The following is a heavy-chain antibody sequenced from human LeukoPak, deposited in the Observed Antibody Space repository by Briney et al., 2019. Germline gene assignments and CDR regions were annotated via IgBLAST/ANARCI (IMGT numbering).Heavy chain of an antibody. CDR2: TSHDGTNT. V-gene: IGHV3-30-3*02. CDR1: GFTLSDCF. CDR3: AKDGPAYWYFDV. J-gene: IGHJ2*01. Sequence: AGGSLRLSCAASGFTLSDCFMHWVRQAPGKGLEWVAFTSHDGTNTASADSVKGRFSVSRDNSKNTLYLQMDSLTPEDTAIYFSAKDGPAYWYFDVWGRGTLVTVSS.